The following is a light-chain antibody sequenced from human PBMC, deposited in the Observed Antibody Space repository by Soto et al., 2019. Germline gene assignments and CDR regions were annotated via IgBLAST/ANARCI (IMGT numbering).Light chain of an antibody. Sequence: EIVLTQSPGTLSLSPGERATLSCRASQSVSNSYIAWYQQKPGQAPRLLIYVASRRAAGIPDRFSGSGSGTDFTLTISRLEPEDFAVYYCQQYGGSPRTFGGGTKVDIK. CDR3: QQYGGSPRT. V-gene: IGKV3-20*01. CDR2: VAS. J-gene: IGKJ4*01. CDR1: QSVSNSY.